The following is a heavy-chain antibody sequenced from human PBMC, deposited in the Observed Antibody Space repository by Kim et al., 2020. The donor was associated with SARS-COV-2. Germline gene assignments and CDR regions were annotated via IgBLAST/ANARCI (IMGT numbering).Heavy chain of an antibody. CDR1: GGSISSGGYY. CDR3: ARDSSGYYHY. D-gene: IGHD3-22*01. Sequence: SETLSLTCTVSGGSISSGGYYWSWIRQHPGKGLEWIGYIYYSGSTYYNPSLKSRVTISVDTSKNQFSLKLSSVTAADTAVYYCARDSSGYYHYWGQGTLVTVSS. V-gene: IGHV4-31*03. J-gene: IGHJ4*02. CDR2: IYYSGST.